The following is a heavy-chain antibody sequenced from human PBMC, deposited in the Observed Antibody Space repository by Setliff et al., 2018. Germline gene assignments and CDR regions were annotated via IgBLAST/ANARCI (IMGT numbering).Heavy chain of an antibody. CDR2: IYTSGST. CDR3: AKESLAINTRWFDP. D-gene: IGHD3-3*02. Sequence: PSETLSLTCTVSGGSISSGSYYWSWIRQPAGKGLEWIGRIYTSGSTNYNPSLKSRVTISVDTSKNQFSLNLNSVTAADTALYYCAKESLAINTRWFDPWGQGILVTVSS. J-gene: IGHJ5*02. V-gene: IGHV4-61*02. CDR1: GGSISSGSYY.